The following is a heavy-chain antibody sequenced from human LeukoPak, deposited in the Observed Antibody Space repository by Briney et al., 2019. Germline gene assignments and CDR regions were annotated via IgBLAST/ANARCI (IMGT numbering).Heavy chain of an antibody. Sequence: GGSLRLSCAASGFTFSSHWTHWVRQAPGKGLVWVSRINSGGSATDYADSVRGRFTISRDNARNTLYLQMNSVREEDTAVYYCARGFASGWYSRYDPWGQGTLVTVSS. CDR1: GFTFSSHW. D-gene: IGHD6-19*01. V-gene: IGHV3-74*01. CDR3: ARGFASGWYSRYDP. CDR2: INSGGSAT. J-gene: IGHJ5*02.